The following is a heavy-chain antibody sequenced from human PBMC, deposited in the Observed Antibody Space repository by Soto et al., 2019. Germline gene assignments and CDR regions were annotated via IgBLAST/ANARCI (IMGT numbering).Heavy chain of an antibody. Sequence: SQTLSLTCAISVDRVSSNSAAWDLISQSPSRGLEWLGRTYYRSKWYNDYAVSVKSRITINPDTSKNQFSLQLNSVTPEDTAVYYCARALTSPGGYYGMDVWGQVTKVTV. V-gene: IGHV6-1*01. D-gene: IGHD1-26*01. J-gene: IGHJ6*02. CDR1: VDRVSSNSAA. CDR2: TYYRSKWYN. CDR3: ARALTSPGGYYGMDV.